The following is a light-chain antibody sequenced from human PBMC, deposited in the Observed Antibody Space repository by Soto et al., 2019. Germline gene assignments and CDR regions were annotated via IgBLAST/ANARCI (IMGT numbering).Light chain of an antibody. V-gene: IGKV3-15*01. CDR3: QQYNNWPPKYT. J-gene: IGKJ2*01. CDR2: GAF. Sequence: EMVMTQSPATLYVSPGERATLSCRASQSVSSNLAWYQQRPGQAPRLLIYGAFTRATGIPARFSGSGSGTEFTLTISNLQSEDFAVYYCQQYNNWPPKYTFGQGTKLEIK. CDR1: QSVSSN.